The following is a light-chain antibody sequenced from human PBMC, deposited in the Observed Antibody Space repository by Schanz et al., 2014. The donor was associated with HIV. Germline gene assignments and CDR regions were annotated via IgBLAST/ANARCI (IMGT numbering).Light chain of an antibody. CDR1: QSISNN. CDR2: GAS. J-gene: IGKJ2*01. V-gene: IGKV3-20*01. Sequence: EIVMTQSPATLYVSPGEGATLSCRASQSISNNLAWYQHKPGQAPRLLIYGASNRATGIPDKFSGSGSGTDFTLTISRLEREDFALYYCQQYGSSPGTFGQGTKLEIK. CDR3: QQYGSSPGT.